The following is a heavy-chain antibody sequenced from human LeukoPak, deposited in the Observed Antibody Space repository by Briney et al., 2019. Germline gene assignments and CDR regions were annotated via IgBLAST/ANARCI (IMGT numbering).Heavy chain of an antibody. D-gene: IGHD3-10*01. J-gene: IGHJ6*03. CDR3: ARLYGSGSYWDYYYYMDV. V-gene: IGHV1-18*04. Sequence: ASVKVSCKASGYTFNSYGISWVRQAPGQGLEWMGWISAYNGNTNYAQKLQGRVTMTTDTSTSTAYMELRSLRSDDTAVYYCARLYGSGSYWDYYYYMDVWGKGTTVTVSS. CDR1: GYTFNSYG. CDR2: ISAYNGNT.